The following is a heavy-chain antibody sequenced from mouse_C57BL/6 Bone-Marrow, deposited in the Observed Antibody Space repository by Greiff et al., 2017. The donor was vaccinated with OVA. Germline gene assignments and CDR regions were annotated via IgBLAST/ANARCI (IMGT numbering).Heavy chain of an antibody. V-gene: IGHV10-1*01. Sequence: GGGLVQPKGSLKLSCAASGFSFNTYAMNWVRQAPGKGLEWVARIRSKSNNYATYYADSVKDRFTISRDDSESMLYLQMNNLKTEDTAMYYCVRLRRVYAMDYWGQGTSVTVSS. CDR3: VRLRRVYAMDY. D-gene: IGHD2-12*01. CDR1: GFSFNTYA. J-gene: IGHJ4*01. CDR2: IRSKSNNYAT.